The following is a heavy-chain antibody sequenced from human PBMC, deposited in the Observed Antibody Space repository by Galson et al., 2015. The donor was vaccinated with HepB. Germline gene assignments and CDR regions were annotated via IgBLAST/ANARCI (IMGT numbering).Heavy chain of an antibody. J-gene: IGHJ4*02. V-gene: IGHV3-23*01. CDR3: AIAIGARSGWYYFDY. D-gene: IGHD6-19*01. CDR1: GFTFSSYA. Sequence: SLRLSCAASGFTFSSYAMSWVRQAPGKGLEWVSAISGSGGSTYYADSVKGRFTISRDNSKNTLYLQMNSLRAEDTAVYYCAIAIGARSGWYYFDYWGQGTLVTVSS. CDR2: ISGSGGST.